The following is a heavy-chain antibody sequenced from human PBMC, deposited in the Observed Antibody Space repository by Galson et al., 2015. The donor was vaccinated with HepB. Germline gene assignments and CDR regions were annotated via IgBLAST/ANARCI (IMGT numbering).Heavy chain of an antibody. CDR1: GFTFSSYA. CDR2: ISFDGSNK. V-gene: IGHV3-30-3*01. D-gene: IGHD6-6*01. Sequence: SLRLSCAASGFTFSSYAMHWVRQAPGKRLEWVAIISFDGSNKYYPDSVKGRFTISRDNSKNTLYLQMNSLRPEDTSVYYCARGGRAVGQLVYFYYYMDVWGKGTTVTVSS. CDR3: ARGGRAVGQLVYFYYYMDV. J-gene: IGHJ6*03.